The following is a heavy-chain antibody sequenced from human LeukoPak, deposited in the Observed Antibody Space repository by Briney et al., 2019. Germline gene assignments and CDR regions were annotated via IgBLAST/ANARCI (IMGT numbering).Heavy chain of an antibody. J-gene: IGHJ3*02. CDR3: ARPSSDSSDAFDI. Sequence: SQTLSLTCTVSGGSISSGGYYWSWIRQHPGKGLEWIGYIYYSGSTYYNPSLKSRVTISVDTSKNQFSLKPSSVTAADTAVYYCARPSSDSSDAFDIWGQGTMVTVSS. CDR1: GGSISSGGYY. D-gene: IGHD2-21*01. V-gene: IGHV4-31*03. CDR2: IYYSGST.